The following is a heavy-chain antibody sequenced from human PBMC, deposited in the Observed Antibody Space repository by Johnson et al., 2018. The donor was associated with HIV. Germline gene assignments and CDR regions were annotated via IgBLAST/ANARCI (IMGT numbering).Heavy chain of an antibody. CDR1: GFTFSSYA. Sequence: VQLVESGGGLVQPGGSLRLSCAASGFTFSSYAMNWVRQAPGKGLEWVSGIGIAGDTYYIDSVKGRFTISRENAKNSLYLQMNSLRAEDTAVYYCAGDMGTHAFDIWGQGTMVTVSS. CDR3: AGDMGTHAFDI. D-gene: IGHD7-27*01. J-gene: IGHJ3*02. CDR2: IGIAGDT. V-gene: IGHV3-13*01.